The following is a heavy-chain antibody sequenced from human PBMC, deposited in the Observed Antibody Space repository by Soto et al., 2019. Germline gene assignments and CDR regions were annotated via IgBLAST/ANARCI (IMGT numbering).Heavy chain of an antibody. V-gene: IGHV4-34*01. CDR1: GGSFNGYY. J-gene: IGHJ5*01. CDR3: ARARRGYSSSWYNWFDS. Sequence: SETLSLTCVVYGGSFNGYYWSWIRQPPGQGLEWIGEIHHSGGTNYNPSLKSRVTISVDTSKSQFSLELSSVTAADTSVYYCARARRGYSSSWYNWFDSWGREPWSPSPQ. D-gene: IGHD6-13*01. CDR2: IHHSGGT.